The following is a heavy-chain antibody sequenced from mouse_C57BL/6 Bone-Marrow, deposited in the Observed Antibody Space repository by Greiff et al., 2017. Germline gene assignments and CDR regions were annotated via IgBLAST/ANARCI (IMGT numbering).Heavy chain of an antibody. CDR1: GYAFTSYG. V-gene: IGHV1-81*01. D-gene: IGHD2-2*01. CDR2: ISPRSGNT. J-gene: IGHJ3*01. CDR3: ARIGWLRRGFAY. Sequence: VQLQESGAELARPGASVKLSCKASGYAFTSYGISWVKQRTGQGLEWIGEISPRSGNTYYNEKFKGKATLTADKSSSTAYMELRSLTSEDSAVYFCARIGWLRRGFAYWGQGTLVTVSA.